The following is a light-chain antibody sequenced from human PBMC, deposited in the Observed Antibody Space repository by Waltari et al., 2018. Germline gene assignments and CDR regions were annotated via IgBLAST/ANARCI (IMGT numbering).Light chain of an antibody. Sequence: QSVLTQPPSASGTPGQRSTIPRSGSGSNTQSNNGTCYQQFPGTAPKLLIYSNNYRPSGVPDRFSGSKSGTSASLAISGLQSEDEADYYCAAWDDSLNGVVFGGGTKLTVL. CDR1: GSNTQSNN. J-gene: IGLJ2*01. CDR3: AAWDDSLNGVV. CDR2: SNN. V-gene: IGLV1-44*01.